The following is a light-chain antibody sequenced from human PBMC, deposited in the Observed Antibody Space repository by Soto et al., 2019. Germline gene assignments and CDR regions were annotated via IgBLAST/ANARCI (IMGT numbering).Light chain of an antibody. V-gene: IGKV3-11*01. J-gene: IGKJ5*01. CDR2: DAS. Sequence: EIVLTQSPATLSLSPGERATLSCRASQSVSSYLAWYQQKPGQAPRLLIYDASNRATGIPARFSGSGSGTDRTLTISSLEPEDFAVYYCQQRSNWPPITFGQGTRLEIK. CDR1: QSVSSY. CDR3: QQRSNWPPIT.